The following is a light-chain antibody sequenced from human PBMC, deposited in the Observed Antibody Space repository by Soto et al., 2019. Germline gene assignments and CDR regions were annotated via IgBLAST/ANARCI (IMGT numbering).Light chain of an antibody. J-gene: IGKJ1*01. V-gene: IGKV1-12*01. CDR3: QPANSFPWT. CDR1: RGFRTW. Sequence: DIQMTQSPSSFSASVGAGVTIPCRAGRGFRTWLAWYQQKPGKAPKLLIYAASSFQGGLPSRFSGRGSGTDFTLTISSLQPEDFATYYCQPANSFPWTFGQGTKVEIK. CDR2: AAS.